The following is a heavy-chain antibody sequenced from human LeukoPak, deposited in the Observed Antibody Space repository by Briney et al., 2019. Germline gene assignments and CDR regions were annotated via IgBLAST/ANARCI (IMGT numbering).Heavy chain of an antibody. Sequence: GGSLRLSCAASGFTFSGSAMHWVRQASGKGLEWVGRIRSKADSYATAYDASVKGRFTISKDDSKNTAYLQMYSLKTEDTALYYCARPGSGIASFDYWGQGTLVTVSS. CDR1: GFTFSGSA. D-gene: IGHD3-10*01. J-gene: IGHJ4*02. CDR3: ARPGSGIASFDY. CDR2: IRSKADSYAT. V-gene: IGHV3-73*01.